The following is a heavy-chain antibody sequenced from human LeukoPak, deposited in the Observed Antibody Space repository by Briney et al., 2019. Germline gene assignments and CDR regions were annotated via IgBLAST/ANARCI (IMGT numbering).Heavy chain of an antibody. J-gene: IGHJ4*02. CDR2: INPNSGGT. CDR3: ARSPHILTGENFDY. Sequence: ASVEVSCKASGYTFTGYYMHWVRQAPGQGLEWMGWINPNSGGTNYAQKFQGRVTMTRDTSISTDYMELSRLRSADTAVYYCARSPHILTGENFDYWGQGTLVTVSS. CDR1: GYTFTGYY. V-gene: IGHV1-2*02. D-gene: IGHD3-9*01.